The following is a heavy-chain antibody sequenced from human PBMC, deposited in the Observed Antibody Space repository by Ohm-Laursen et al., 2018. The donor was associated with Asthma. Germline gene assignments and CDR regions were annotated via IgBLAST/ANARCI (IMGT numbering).Heavy chain of an antibody. J-gene: IGHJ4*02. V-gene: IGHV3-7*01. CDR2: INPLGYEK. CDR3: VTDAWWSYVH. CDR1: GVAFTDSC. Sequence: GSLRLSCTASGVAFTDSCMSWVRQLPGGSLEWVAKINPLGYEKYYMDSVRGRFTVSRDNAKNSLYLEMNSLRVEDTAVYYCVTDAWWSYVHWGLGTLVTVSS. D-gene: IGHD1-26*01.